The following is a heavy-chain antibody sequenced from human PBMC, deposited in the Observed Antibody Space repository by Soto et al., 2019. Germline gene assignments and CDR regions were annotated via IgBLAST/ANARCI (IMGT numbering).Heavy chain of an antibody. V-gene: IGHV4-59*01. Sequence: QVQLQESGPGLVKPSETLSLTCTVSGASMIANYWTWVRQPPGKGLEWIGNMFYSGTTNYNPSLKSRVTMSLDTSMNQFSLRLSSVTAADTAVYYCARPNMWYGKIQDWGQGTLVNVSS. D-gene: IGHD2-15*01. CDR2: MFYSGTT. CDR1: GASMIANY. CDR3: ARPNMWYGKIQD. J-gene: IGHJ1*01.